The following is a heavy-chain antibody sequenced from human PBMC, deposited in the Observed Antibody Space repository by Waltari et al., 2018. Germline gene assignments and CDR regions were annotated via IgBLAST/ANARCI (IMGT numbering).Heavy chain of an antibody. CDR3: AREVRGRKWLRSPLVLGY. D-gene: IGHD5-12*01. CDR1: GYTFTGYY. CDR2: INPNSGGT. J-gene: IGHJ4*02. Sequence: QVQLVQSGAEVKKPGASVKVSCKASGYTFTGYYMHWVRQAPGQGLEWMGRINPNSGGTNYAQKFQGRVTMTRDTSISTAYMELSRLRSDDTAVYYCAREVRGRKWLRSPLVLGYWGQGTLVTVSS. V-gene: IGHV1-2*06.